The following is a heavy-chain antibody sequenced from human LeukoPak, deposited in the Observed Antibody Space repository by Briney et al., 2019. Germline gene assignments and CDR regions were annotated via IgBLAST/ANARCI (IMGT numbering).Heavy chain of an antibody. D-gene: IGHD2-2*01. V-gene: IGHV4-39*01. CDR3: ARRCSSTSCYYGFDY. Sequence: SETLSLTCTVSGGSISSSSYYWGWIRQPPGKGLEWIGSIYYSGSTYYNPSLKSRVTISVDTSKNQFSLKLSSVTAADTAVFYCARRCSSTSCYYGFDYWGQGTLVTVSS. CDR1: GGSISSSSYY. CDR2: IYYSGST. J-gene: IGHJ4*02.